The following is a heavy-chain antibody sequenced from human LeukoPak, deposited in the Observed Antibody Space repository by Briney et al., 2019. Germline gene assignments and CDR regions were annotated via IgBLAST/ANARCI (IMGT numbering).Heavy chain of an antibody. J-gene: IGHJ3*02. CDR1: GGSISSSSYY. Sequence: PSETLFLTCTVSGGSISSSSYYWGWIRQPPGKGLEWIGSIYYSGSTYYNPSLKSRVTISVDTSKNQFSLKLSSVTAADTAVYYCARRPCSSTSCYPGRRAFDIWGQGTMVTVSS. CDR3: ARRPCSSTSCYPGRRAFDI. CDR2: IYYSGST. V-gene: IGHV4-39*01. D-gene: IGHD2-2*01.